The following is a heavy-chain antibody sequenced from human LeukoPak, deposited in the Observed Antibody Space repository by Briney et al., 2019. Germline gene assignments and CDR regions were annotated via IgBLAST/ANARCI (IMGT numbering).Heavy chain of an antibody. D-gene: IGHD1-26*01. Sequence: GGSLRLSCAASGFTFSRHGMHWVRQAPGKGLEWVAFIRYDGSDKYYADSVKGRFTISRDNSKNTLYLQMNSLRAEDTAVYYCAKAFATTGYTGSFDIWGQGTMVTVSS. CDR2: IRYDGSDK. CDR3: AKAFATTGYTGSFDI. J-gene: IGHJ3*02. V-gene: IGHV3-30*02. CDR1: GFTFSRHG.